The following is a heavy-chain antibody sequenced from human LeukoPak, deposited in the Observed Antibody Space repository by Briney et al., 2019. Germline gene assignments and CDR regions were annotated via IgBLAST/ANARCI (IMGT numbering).Heavy chain of an antibody. CDR3: AKDIMVRGVIGGYFDY. J-gene: IGHJ4*02. D-gene: IGHD3-10*01. Sequence: GGSLRLSCAASGFTFSSYAMSWVRQAPGKGLEWVSAISGSGGSTCYADSVKGRFTISRDNSKNTLYLQMNSLRAEDTAVYYCAKDIMVRGVIGGYFDYWGQGTLVTVSS. CDR1: GFTFSSYA. V-gene: IGHV3-23*01. CDR2: ISGSGGST.